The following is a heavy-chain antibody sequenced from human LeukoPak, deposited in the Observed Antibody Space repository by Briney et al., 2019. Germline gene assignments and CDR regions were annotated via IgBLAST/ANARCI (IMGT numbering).Heavy chain of an antibody. V-gene: IGHV3-48*01. Sequence: LAGGSLRLSCAASGFTFSSNSMNWVRQAPGKGLEWVSYISSSSSTIYYADSVKGRFTISRDNAKNSLYLQMNSLRAEDTAIYYCARDSRDSSGYWDFDCWGQGTLVTVSS. D-gene: IGHD3-22*01. J-gene: IGHJ4*02. CDR3: ARDSRDSSGYWDFDC. CDR1: GFTFSSNS. CDR2: ISSSSSTI.